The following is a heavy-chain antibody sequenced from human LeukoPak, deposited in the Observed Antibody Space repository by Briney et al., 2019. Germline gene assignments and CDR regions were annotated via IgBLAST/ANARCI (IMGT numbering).Heavy chain of an antibody. V-gene: IGHV1-69*05. CDR2: IIPIFGTA. J-gene: IGHJ4*02. CDR1: RGTFSSYA. CDR3: ARDMAVQQPPINYFDY. D-gene: IGHD6-13*01. Sequence: SVKVSCKDSRGTFSSYAISWVRQAPGQGLEWMGRIIPIFGTANYAQKFQGRVTITTDESTSTAYMELSSLRSEDTAVYYCARDMAVQQPPINYFDYWGQGTLVTVSS.